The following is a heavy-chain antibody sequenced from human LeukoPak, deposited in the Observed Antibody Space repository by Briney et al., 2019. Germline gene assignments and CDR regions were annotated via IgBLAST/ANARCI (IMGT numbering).Heavy chain of an antibody. CDR2: INRDGTGT. V-gene: IGHV3-74*01. CDR3: AKDEVVGATEGYFDY. CDR1: GFIFSDYW. D-gene: IGHD1-26*01. J-gene: IGHJ4*02. Sequence: GGSLRLSCAPSGFIFSDYWFHWVRQTPGQGLVWVAAINRDGTGTSHADSVRGRFTVSRDTARRSLYLQMNSLRAEDTAVYYCAKDEVVGATEGYFDYWGQGTLVTVSS.